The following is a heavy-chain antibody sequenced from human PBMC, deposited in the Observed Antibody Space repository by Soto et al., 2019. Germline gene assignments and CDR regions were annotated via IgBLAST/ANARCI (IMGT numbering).Heavy chain of an antibody. CDR3: AKDWVGANDY. D-gene: IGHD1-26*01. V-gene: IGHV3-23*01. J-gene: IGHJ4*02. CDR2: ISGSGGST. CDR1: FTFSSYA. Sequence: FTFSSYAMSWVRQAPGKGLEWVSAISGSGGSTYYADSVKGRFTISRDNSKNTLYLQMNSLRAEDTAVYYCAKDWVGANDYWGQGTLVTVSS.